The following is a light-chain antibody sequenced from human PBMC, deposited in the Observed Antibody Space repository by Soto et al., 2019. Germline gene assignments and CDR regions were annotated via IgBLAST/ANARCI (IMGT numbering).Light chain of an antibody. J-gene: IGLJ2*01. Sequence: QSVLTQPPSASGTPGQRVAISCSGSSSNIGRNTVNWFQQFPGTAPKLLIYRNDQRPSGVPDRFSGSKSGTSASLAISGLQPEDEADYYCAGWDDSLNGPLFGGGTKLTVL. CDR1: SSNIGRNT. CDR3: AGWDDSLNGPL. CDR2: RND. V-gene: IGLV1-44*01.